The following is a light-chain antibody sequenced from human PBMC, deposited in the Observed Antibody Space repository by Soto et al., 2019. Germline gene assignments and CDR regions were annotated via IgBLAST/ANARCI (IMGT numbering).Light chain of an antibody. V-gene: IGKV4-1*01. J-gene: IGKJ1*01. Sequence: DIVMTQSPDSLAVSLGERATVNCKSGQSVLYSSDNRNYLAWYQQKPGQSPKLLISWASTRESGVPDRFSGSGSGTYFTLTISSLQAEDVAVYFYQQYYTNPRTFGQGTKVEIK. CDR1: QSVLYSSDNRNY. CDR2: WAS. CDR3: QQYYTNPRT.